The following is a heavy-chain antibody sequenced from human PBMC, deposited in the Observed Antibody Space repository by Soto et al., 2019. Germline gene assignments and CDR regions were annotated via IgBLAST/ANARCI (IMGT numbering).Heavy chain of an antibody. D-gene: IGHD2-2*01. CDR2: IRSKAYGGTT. Sequence: EVQLVESGGGLVKPGRSLRLSCTASGFTFGDYAMSWFRQAPGKGLEWVGFIRSKAYGGTTEYAASVKGRFTISRDDSKSIAYLQMNSLKTEDTAVYYCTRDVSSVVPAAAKYYYYYGMDVWGQGTTVTVSS. J-gene: IGHJ6*02. V-gene: IGHV3-49*05. CDR3: TRDVSSVVPAAAKYYYYYGMDV. CDR1: GFTFGDYA.